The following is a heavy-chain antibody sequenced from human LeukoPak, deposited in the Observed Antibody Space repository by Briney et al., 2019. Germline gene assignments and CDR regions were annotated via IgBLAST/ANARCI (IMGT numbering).Heavy chain of an antibody. D-gene: IGHD1-26*01. CDR1: GYSISSGYY. CDR2: IHHSGST. Sequence: SETLSLTCTVSGYSISSGYYWGWIRQPPGQGLEWIGSIHHSGSTYYNPSLKSRVTISVDTSKNHFSLKLSSVTAADTAVYYCARGEEESSNPFFDYWGQGTLVTVSS. J-gene: IGHJ4*02. CDR3: ARGEEESSNPFFDY. V-gene: IGHV4-38-2*02.